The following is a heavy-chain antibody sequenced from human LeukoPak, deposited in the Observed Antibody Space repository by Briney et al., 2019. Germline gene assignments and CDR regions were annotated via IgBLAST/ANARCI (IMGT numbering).Heavy chain of an antibody. CDR3: ARGRKRMDV. V-gene: IGHV4-34*01. Sequence: SETLSLTCAVYGGSFSGYYWSWIRQPPGKGLEWIGEINHSGSTNYNPSLRSGVTISVDTSKNQFTLKLSSVTAEDTAVYYCARGRKRMDVWGKGTTVTVSS. CDR2: INHSGST. J-gene: IGHJ6*04. CDR1: GGSFSGYY.